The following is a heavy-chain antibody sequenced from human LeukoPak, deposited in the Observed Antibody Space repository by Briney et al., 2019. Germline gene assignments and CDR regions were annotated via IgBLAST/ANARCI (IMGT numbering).Heavy chain of an antibody. CDR1: GFTFSSHD. CDR3: ARDRGNSAYGAWFDS. D-gene: IGHD5-12*01. Sequence: GGSLRLSCVASGFTFSSHDMNWVRQGPGKGLEWLSYISSGSTTMDYADSVKGRFTISRDNAKNSLFLQMNSLRAEDTGIYYCARDRGNSAYGAWFDSWGQGTLVTVSS. J-gene: IGHJ5*01. CDR2: ISSGSTTM. V-gene: IGHV3-48*03.